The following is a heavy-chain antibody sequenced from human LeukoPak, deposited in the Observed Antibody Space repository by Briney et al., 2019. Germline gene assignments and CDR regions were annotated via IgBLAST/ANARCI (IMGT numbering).Heavy chain of an antibody. J-gene: IGHJ4*02. CDR2: IRYDGSNK. CDR3: ATPRTDYDFWSGYQHDY. D-gene: IGHD3-3*01. CDR1: GFTFSSYG. V-gene: IGHV3-30*02. Sequence: GGSLRLSCAASGFTFSSYGMHWVRQAPGKGLEWVAFIRYDGSNKYYADSVKGRFTISRDNSKNTLYLQMSSLRSEDTAVYYCATPRTDYDFWSGYQHDYWGQGTLVTVSS.